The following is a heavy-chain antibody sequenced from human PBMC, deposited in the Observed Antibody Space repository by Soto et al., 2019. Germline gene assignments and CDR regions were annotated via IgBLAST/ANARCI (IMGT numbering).Heavy chain of an antibody. V-gene: IGHV4-4*02. D-gene: IGHD2-2*01. CDR2: IYHSGST. CDR3: ARVVGGYYYGMDV. J-gene: IGHJ6*02. CDR1: GGSISSSNW. Sequence: QVQLQEWGSGQVKPSGTLSLTCAVSGGSISSSNWWSWVRQPPGKGLEWIGEIYHSGSTNYNPSLKSRVTISVDKSKNQFSLKLSSVTAADTAVYYCARVVGGYYYGMDVWAQGTTVTVSS.